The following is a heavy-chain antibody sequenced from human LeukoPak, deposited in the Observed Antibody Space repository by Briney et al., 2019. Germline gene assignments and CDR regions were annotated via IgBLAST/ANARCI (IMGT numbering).Heavy chain of an antibody. V-gene: IGHV4-34*01. Sequence: WETLSLSCAVYSWSFSGYYRSWIRQPPGQGLEWIGEINHSGSTNYNSSLTSRVTISIDTSKNQYSLKLSSVTAAETAVYYCARGRGMDVWGQGTTVTVSS. CDR1: SWSFSGYY. J-gene: IGHJ6*02. CDR3: ARGRGMDV. CDR2: INHSGST.